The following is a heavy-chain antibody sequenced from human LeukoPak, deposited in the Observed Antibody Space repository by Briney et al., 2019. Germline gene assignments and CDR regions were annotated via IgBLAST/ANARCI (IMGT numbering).Heavy chain of an antibody. J-gene: IGHJ4*02. V-gene: IGHV4-59*01. D-gene: IGHD3-10*01. CDR2: IYYSGST. Sequence: PSETLSLTCTVSGGSISSYYWSWIRQPPGKGLEWIGYIYYSGSTNYNPSLKSRVTISVDTSKNQFSLKLSSVTAADTAVYYCARGVSMVRGVISLYYFDYWGQGTLVTVSS. CDR1: GGSISSYY. CDR3: ARGVSMVRGVISLYYFDY.